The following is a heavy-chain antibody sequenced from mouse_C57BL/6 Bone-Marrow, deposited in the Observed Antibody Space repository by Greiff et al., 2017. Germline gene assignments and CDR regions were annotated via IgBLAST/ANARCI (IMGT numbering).Heavy chain of an antibody. CDR3: AGGFAY. Sequence: EVKLVESGGDLVKPGGSLKLSCAASGFTFSSYGMSWVRQTPDKRLEWVATISSGGSYTYYPDSVKGRFTISRDNAKNTLYLQMSSLKSEDTAMYYCAGGFAYWGQGTLVTVSA. V-gene: IGHV5-6*01. CDR2: ISSGGSYT. CDR1: GFTFSSYG. J-gene: IGHJ3*01.